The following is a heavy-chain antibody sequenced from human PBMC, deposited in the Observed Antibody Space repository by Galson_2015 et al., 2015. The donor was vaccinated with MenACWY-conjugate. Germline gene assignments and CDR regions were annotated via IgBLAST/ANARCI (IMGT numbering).Heavy chain of an antibody. CDR2: ISGSGGST. D-gene: IGHD2-8*01. CDR3: AKDQDIVLMVYATLGFDY. V-gene: IGHV3-23*01. J-gene: IGHJ4*02. Sequence: SLRLSCAASGFTFSSYAMSWVRQAPGKGLEWVSAISGSGGSTYYADSVKGRFTISRDNSKNTLYLQMNSLRAEDTAVYYCAKDQDIVLMVYATLGFDYWGQGTLVTVSS. CDR1: GFTFSSYA.